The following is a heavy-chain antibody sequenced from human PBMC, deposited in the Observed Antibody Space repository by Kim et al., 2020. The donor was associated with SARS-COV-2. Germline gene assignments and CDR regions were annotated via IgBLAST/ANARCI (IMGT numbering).Heavy chain of an antibody. V-gene: IGHV3-53*04. J-gene: IGHJ4*02. CDR3: ARGPLGRDGYNY. D-gene: IGHD5-12*01. CDR1: GFTVSSNY. Sequence: GGSLRLSCAASGFTVSSNYMSWVRQAPGKGLEWVSLIYSDGSTYYADSVKDRFTISRHNSKNTLYLQMNSLRAEDTAVYYCARGPLGRDGYNYWGQGTLVTVSS. CDR2: IYSDGST.